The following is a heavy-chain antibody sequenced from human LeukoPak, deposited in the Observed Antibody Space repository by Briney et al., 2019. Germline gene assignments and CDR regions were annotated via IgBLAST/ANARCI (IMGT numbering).Heavy chain of an antibody. CDR2: ISDNGAT. Sequence: PSETLSLTCTVSGGSISGFYWSWIRQPPGKGLEWIGYISDNGATTYNPSLKSRVTISVDTSKRQISLKLRSVTAADTATYFCARAAMGYSLWRGYKSFYFDNWGQGTLVTVSS. D-gene: IGHD3-3*01. V-gene: IGHV4-59*01. J-gene: IGHJ4*02. CDR1: GGSISGFY. CDR3: ARAAMGYSLWRGYKSFYFDN.